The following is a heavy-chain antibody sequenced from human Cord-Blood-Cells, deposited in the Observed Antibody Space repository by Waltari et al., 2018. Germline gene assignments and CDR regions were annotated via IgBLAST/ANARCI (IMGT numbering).Heavy chain of an antibody. CDR1: GGSLSSGGYF. J-gene: IGHJ2*01. D-gene: IGHD3-10*01. Sequence: QVQLQESGPGLVKPSQTLSLTCTVSGGSLSSGGYFWSWLRQPPGKGLGWIGYIYYSGSTYYNPSLKSRVTISVDTSNSQFSLKLSSVTAADTAVYYCARDRRPVGSYWYFDLWGRGTLVTVSS. CDR3: ARDRRPVGSYWYFDL. CDR2: IYYSGST. V-gene: IGHV4-31*03.